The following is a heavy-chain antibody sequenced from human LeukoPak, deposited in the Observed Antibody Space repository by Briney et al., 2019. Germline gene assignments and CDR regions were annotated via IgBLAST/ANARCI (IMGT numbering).Heavy chain of an antibody. CDR3: ARAQFGESLYNWFDP. J-gene: IGHJ5*02. V-gene: IGHV3-33*01. D-gene: IGHD3-10*01. Sequence: GGSLRLSCAASGFTFSSYGMHWVRQAPGKGLEWVAVIWYDGSNKYYADSVKGRFTISRDNSKNTLYLQMNSLRAEDTAVYYCARAQFGESLYNWFDPWGQGTLVTVSS. CDR2: IWYDGSNK. CDR1: GFTFSSYG.